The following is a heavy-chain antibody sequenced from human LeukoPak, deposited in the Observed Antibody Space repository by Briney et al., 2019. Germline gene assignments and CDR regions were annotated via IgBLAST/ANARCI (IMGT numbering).Heavy chain of an antibody. CDR3: TRGILGYCSGGSCYEWFDP. V-gene: IGHV3-49*04. J-gene: IGHJ5*02. Sequence: LSLTCAVYGGSFSGYYWSWVRQAPGKGLEWVGFIRSKAYGGTTEYAASVKGRFTISRDDSKSIAYLQMNSLKTEDTAVYYCTRGILGYCSGGSCYEWFDPWGQGTLVTVSS. CDR1: GGSFSGYY. D-gene: IGHD2-15*01. CDR2: IRSKAYGGTT.